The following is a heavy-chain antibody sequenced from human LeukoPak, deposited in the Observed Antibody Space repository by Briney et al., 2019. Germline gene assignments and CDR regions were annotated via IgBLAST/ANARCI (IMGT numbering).Heavy chain of an antibody. CDR2: IYWNDDK. D-gene: IGHD2-2*01. V-gene: IGHV2-5*01. CDR3: ARLYCSSTSCYRPYNWFDP. CDR1: GFSLSTSGVG. Sequence: SGPTLVNPTQTPTLTCTFSGFSLSTSGVGVGWIRQPPGKALEWLALIYWNDDKRYSPSLKSRLTITKDTSKNQVVLTMTNMDPVDTATYYCARLYCSSTSCYRPYNWFDPWGQGTLVTVSS. J-gene: IGHJ5*02.